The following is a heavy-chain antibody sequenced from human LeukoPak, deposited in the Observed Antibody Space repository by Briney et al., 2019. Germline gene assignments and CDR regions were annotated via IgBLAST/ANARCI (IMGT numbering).Heavy chain of an antibody. D-gene: IGHD6-13*01. CDR3: VRGWAAD. V-gene: IGHV3-69-1*01. Sequence: GGSLRLSCAASGLTVSNHDMSWFRQAPGKGLEWVSYISSSSSTYYADSVKGRFTISRDNAKNSVSLQKSSLRAEDTAVYYCVRGWAADWGQGTLVTVSS. CDR2: ISSSSST. J-gene: IGHJ4*02. CDR1: GLTVSNHD.